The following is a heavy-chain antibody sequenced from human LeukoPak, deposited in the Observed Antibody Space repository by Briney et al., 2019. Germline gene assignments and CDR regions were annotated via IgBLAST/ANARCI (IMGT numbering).Heavy chain of an antibody. CDR1: GFTFSSYW. V-gene: IGHV3-7*01. CDR3: AREILGNTYYYDSSGPQAPFDI. D-gene: IGHD3-22*01. Sequence: GGSLRLSCAASGFTFSSYWMSWVRQAPGKGLEWVANIKQDGSEKYYVDSVKGRFTISRDNAKNSLYLQVNSLRAEDTAVYYCAREILGNTYYYDSSGPQAPFDIWGQGTMVTVSS. CDR2: IKQDGSEK. J-gene: IGHJ3*02.